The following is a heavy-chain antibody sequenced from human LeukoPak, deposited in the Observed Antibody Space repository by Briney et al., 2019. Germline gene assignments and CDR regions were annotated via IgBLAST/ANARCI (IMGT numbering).Heavy chain of an antibody. D-gene: IGHD6-19*01. CDR1: GFTFSCYS. J-gene: IGHJ5*02. V-gene: IGHV3-48*01. Sequence: GGSLRLSCAASGFTFSCYSMNWVRQAPGKGLEWVSYISSSSSTIYYADSVKGRFTISRDNAKNSLYLQMNSLRAEDTAVYYCARDPGPGGSGWPYNWFDPWGQGTLVTVSS. CDR2: ISSSSSTI. CDR3: ARDPGPGGSGWPYNWFDP.